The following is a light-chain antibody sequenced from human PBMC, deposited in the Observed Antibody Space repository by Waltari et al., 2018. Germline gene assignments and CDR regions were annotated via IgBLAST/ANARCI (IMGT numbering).Light chain of an antibody. J-gene: IGLJ3*02. CDR2: GNS. V-gene: IGLV1-40*01. CDR1: SSNIGAGHD. Sequence: QSVLTQPTSVSGAPGQRVTISCTGSSSNIGAGHDVHWYQAFPGTAPKLLIYGNSNRPSGVPDRFSGSKSGSPASLAINGLQAEDEADYYCQSFDNNLSGGVVFGGGTKVTVL. CDR3: QSFDNNLSGGVV.